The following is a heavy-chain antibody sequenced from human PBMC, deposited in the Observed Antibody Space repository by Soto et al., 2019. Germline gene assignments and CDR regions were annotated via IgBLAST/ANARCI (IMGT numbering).Heavy chain of an antibody. J-gene: IGHJ4*02. Sequence: LRLSCAASGFTFNIYSMNLVRQAPVKGLEWVSSISSRSSNIDYADSVKGRFTISRDNANNSLYLQMNNLSADDTAVYYCARDTKMLAPLIYMDHWGRGTLVTVSS. CDR1: GFTFNIYS. D-gene: IGHD3-22*01. CDR3: ARDTKMLAPLIYMDH. V-gene: IGHV3-21*01. CDR2: ISSRSSNI.